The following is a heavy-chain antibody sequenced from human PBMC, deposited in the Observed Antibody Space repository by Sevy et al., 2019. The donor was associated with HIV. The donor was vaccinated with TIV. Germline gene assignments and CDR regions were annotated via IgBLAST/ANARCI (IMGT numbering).Heavy chain of an antibody. Sequence: GGSLRLSCVASGFTFSSYEMNWVRQAPGKGLEWVSNISNSGSIIYDEASLKGRLTISRENAKNSLYLQMNGLRAEDTAVYYCAREDGSRQYFQYWGQGTLVTVSS. CDR1: GFTFSSYE. CDR3: AREDGSRQYFQY. J-gene: IGHJ1*01. V-gene: IGHV3-48*03. D-gene: IGHD6-13*01. CDR2: ISNSGSII.